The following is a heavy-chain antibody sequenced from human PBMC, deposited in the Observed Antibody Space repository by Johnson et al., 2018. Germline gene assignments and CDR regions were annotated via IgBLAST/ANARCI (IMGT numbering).Heavy chain of an antibody. J-gene: IGHJ4*02. CDR2: IKKVGSEN. V-gene: IGHV3-7*01. D-gene: IGHD3-16*01. Sequence: VQLVESGGGLVQPGGSLRLSCAASGFTFSSYWMSWVRPAPGQGREWVANIKKVGSENYYVDSVKGRCTISRDNAKNSLYLQMNSLRAEDTALYYGARESWALGHWGQGTLVTGSS. CDR1: GFTFSSYW. CDR3: ARESWALGH.